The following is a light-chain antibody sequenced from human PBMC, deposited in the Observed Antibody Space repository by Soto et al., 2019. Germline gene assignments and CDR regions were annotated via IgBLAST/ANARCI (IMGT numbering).Light chain of an antibody. CDR1: SSDVGAYNY. J-gene: IGLJ3*02. V-gene: IGLV2-14*01. Sequence: QSALTQPASVSGSPGQAITISCTGSSSDVGAYNYVSWHQQHPGKVPNLIISEVTNRPSGVSNRFSGSKSGNTASLTISGLQAEDEADYFCTSYTTSSTWVFGGGTQLTVL. CDR3: TSYTTSSTWV. CDR2: EVT.